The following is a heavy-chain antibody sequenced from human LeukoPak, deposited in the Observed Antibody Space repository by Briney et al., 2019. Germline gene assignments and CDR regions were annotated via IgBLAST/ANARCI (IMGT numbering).Heavy chain of an antibody. Sequence: SETLSLTCAVYGGFFSGYYWSWIRQPPGKGLEWIGEINHSGSTNYNPSLKSRVTISVDTSKNQFSLKLSSVTAADTAVYYCASMMAPRWGQGTQVTVSS. CDR1: GGFFSGYY. CDR3: ASMMAPR. V-gene: IGHV4-34*01. CDR2: INHSGST. D-gene: IGHD5-24*01. J-gene: IGHJ4*02.